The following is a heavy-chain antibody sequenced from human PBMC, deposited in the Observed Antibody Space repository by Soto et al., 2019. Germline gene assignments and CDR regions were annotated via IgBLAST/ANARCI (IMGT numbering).Heavy chain of an antibody. CDR1: GGSISSSSYY. CDR3: ARPYGDSNDAFDI. CDR2: IYYSGST. D-gene: IGHD4-17*01. V-gene: IGHV4-39*01. Sequence: SETLSLTCTVSGGSISSSSYYWGWIRQPPGKGLEWIGSIYYSGSTYYNPSLKSRVTISVDTSKSQFSLKLSSVTAADTAVYYCARPYGDSNDAFDIWGQGTMVTVSS. J-gene: IGHJ3*02.